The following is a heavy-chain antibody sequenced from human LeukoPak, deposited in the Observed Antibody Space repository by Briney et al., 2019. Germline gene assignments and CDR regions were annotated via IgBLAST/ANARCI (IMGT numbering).Heavy chain of an antibody. D-gene: IGHD3-16*01. V-gene: IGHV3-23*01. CDR1: GFTFSNYA. CDR2: ISVSGGST. Sequence: PGGSLRLSCAASGFTFSNYAMSWVRQAPGNGLEWVSPISVSGGSTYYADSVKGRFTTSRDNSKNTLYLQMNSLRAEDTAVYYCARVALGGDCLDYWGQGTLVTVSS. J-gene: IGHJ4*02. CDR3: ARVALGGDCLDY.